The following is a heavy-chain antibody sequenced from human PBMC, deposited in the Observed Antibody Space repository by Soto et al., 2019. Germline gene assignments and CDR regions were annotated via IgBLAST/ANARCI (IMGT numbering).Heavy chain of an antibody. V-gene: IGHV1-2*02. J-gene: IGHJ5*02. CDR3: ARGGRIASLAFGVDL. CDR2: ITPNSGGT. CDR1: GYTFAGYF. Sequence: QVQLVQSGAEVKKPGASVKVSCKASGYTFAGYFIHWVRQAPGQGLEWLGWITPNSGGTNYAQKFQGRVTMTRDTSINTAYMELSRLRSADTAGYYCARGGRIASLAFGVDLWGQGTLVTVSS. D-gene: IGHD3-16*01.